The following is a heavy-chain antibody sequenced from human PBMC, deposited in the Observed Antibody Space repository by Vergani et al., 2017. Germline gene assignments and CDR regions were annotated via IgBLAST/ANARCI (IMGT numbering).Heavy chain of an antibody. D-gene: IGHD3-22*01. CDR2: INPSGGST. CDR3: ARDFGVVDAEVHDAFDI. CDR1: GYTFTSYY. Sequence: QVQLVQSGAEVKKPGASVKVSCKASGYTFTSYYMHWVRQAPGQGLEWMGIINPSGGSTSYAQKFQGRVTMTRDTSKSTVYMVLSSLRSEDTAVYYCARDFGVVDAEVHDAFDIWGQGTMVTVSS. J-gene: IGHJ3*02. V-gene: IGHV1-46*01.